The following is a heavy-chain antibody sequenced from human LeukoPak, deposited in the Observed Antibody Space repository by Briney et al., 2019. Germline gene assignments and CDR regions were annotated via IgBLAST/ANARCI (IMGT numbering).Heavy chain of an antibody. CDR3: ARAGVWDYSDTSGYHNGASDI. V-gene: IGHV1-2*06. J-gene: IGHJ3*02. D-gene: IGHD3-22*01. Sequence: ASVKVSCKASGYTFSDYYIHWVRQAPGQGLEWMGRINPNSGGTNYAQKFQGRVTMTRDTSISTAYMELSRLRSDDTALYYCARAGVWDYSDTSGYHNGASDIWGQGTMVTVSS. CDR2: INPNSGGT. CDR1: GYTFSDYY.